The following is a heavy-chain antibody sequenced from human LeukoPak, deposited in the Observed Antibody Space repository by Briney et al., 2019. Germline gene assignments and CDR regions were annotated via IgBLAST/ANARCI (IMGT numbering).Heavy chain of an antibody. V-gene: IGHV4-39*07. Sequence: PSETLSLTCTVSGGSISSTDHYWRWIRQPPGKGLEWIGEIYNSGSTNYNPPLKSRVTISVDKSKNQFSLKLSSVTAADTAVYYCARGNGVVRRLYYFDFWGQGTLVTVSS. CDR3: ARGNGVVRRLYYFDF. CDR2: IYNSGST. J-gene: IGHJ4*02. D-gene: IGHD3-3*01. CDR1: GGSISSTDHY.